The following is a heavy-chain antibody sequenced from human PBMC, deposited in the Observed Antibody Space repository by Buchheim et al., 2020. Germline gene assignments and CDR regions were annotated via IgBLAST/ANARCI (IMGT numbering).Heavy chain of an antibody. Sequence: EVQLVESGGGLVKPGGSLRLSCAASGFTFSNAWMSWVRQAPGKGLEWVGRIKSITDGGTTDYAAPVKGRFTISRDASKNTLYLQMNSLKTEDTAVYYCTTDLARTGDFDYWGQGTL. CDR3: TTDLARTGDFDY. D-gene: IGHD7-27*01. CDR2: IKSITDGGTT. J-gene: IGHJ4*02. V-gene: IGHV3-15*01. CDR1: GFTFSNAW.